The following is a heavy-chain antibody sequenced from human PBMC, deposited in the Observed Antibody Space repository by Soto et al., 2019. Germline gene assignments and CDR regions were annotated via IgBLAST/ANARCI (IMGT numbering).Heavy chain of an antibody. Sequence: PSETLSLTCTVSGGSISSSSYYWGWIRQPPGKGLEWIGSIYYSGSTYYNPSLKSRVTISVDTSKNQFSLKLSSVTAADTAVYYCARLTFGVVIINPHFDYWGQGTLVTVSS. D-gene: IGHD3-3*01. CDR2: IYYSGST. V-gene: IGHV4-39*01. CDR3: ARLTFGVVIINPHFDY. J-gene: IGHJ4*02. CDR1: GGSISSSSYY.